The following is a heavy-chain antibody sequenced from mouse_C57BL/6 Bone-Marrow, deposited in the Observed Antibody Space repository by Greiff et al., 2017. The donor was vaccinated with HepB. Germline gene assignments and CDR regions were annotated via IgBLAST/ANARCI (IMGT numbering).Heavy chain of an antibody. CDR2: IYPRSGNT. CDR3: ARPGGYYGSSYWYFDV. Sequence: QVQLQQSGAELARPGASVKLSCKASGYTFTSYGISWVKQRTGQGLEWIGEIYPRSGNTYYNEKFKGKATLTADKSSSTAYMELRSLTSVDSAVYFCARPGGYYGSSYWYFDVWGTGTTVTVSS. D-gene: IGHD1-1*01. J-gene: IGHJ1*03. CDR1: GYTFTSYG. V-gene: IGHV1-81*01.